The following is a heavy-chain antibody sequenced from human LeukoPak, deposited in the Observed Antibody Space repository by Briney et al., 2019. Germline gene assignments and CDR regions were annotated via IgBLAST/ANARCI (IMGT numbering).Heavy chain of an antibody. Sequence: SETLSLTCTVSGGSISSSSYYWGWIRQPPGKGLEWIGNIYYSGSTYYNPSLKSRVTISVDTSKNQFSLKLSSVTAADTAVYYCARDHPYNWNDVYYGMDVWGQGTTVTVSS. V-gene: IGHV4-39*07. CDR1: GGSISSSSYY. CDR3: ARDHPYNWNDVYYGMDV. J-gene: IGHJ6*02. CDR2: IYYSGST. D-gene: IGHD1-20*01.